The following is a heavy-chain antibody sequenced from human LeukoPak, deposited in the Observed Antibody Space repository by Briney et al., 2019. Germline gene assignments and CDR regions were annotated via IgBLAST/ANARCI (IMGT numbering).Heavy chain of an antibody. CDR3: ARENCSGGSCYSIYYYYYMDV. V-gene: IGHV4-38-2*02. D-gene: IGHD2-15*01. Sequence: SETLSLTCTVSGYSISSGYYWGWIRQPPGKGLEWIGSIYYSGSTCYNPSLKSRVTISVDTSKNQFSLKLSSVTAADTAVYYCARENCSGGSCYSIYYYYYMDVWGKGTTVTVSS. CDR2: IYYSGST. CDR1: GYSISSGYY. J-gene: IGHJ6*03.